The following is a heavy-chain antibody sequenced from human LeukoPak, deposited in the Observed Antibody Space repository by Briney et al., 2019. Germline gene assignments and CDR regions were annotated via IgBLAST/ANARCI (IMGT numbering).Heavy chain of an antibody. Sequence: PSETLSLTCTVSGGSISSYYWSWIRQPPGKGLEWIGYIYYGGSTNYNPSLKSRVTISVDTSKNQFSLKLSSVTAADTAVYYCARANSYVHAFDYWGQGTLVTVSS. V-gene: IGHV4-59*01. CDR3: ARANSYVHAFDY. CDR1: GGSISSYY. CDR2: IYYGGST. J-gene: IGHJ4*02. D-gene: IGHD5-18*01.